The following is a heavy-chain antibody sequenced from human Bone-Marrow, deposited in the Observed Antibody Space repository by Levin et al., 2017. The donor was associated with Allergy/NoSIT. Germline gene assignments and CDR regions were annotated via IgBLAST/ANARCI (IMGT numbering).Heavy chain of an antibody. CDR3: ARDENGSGSYYDY. CDR2: ISYNGFST. J-gene: IGHJ4*02. CDR1: GFTFNSFS. D-gene: IGHD3-10*01. Sequence: PGESLKISCAASGFTFNSFSMHWVRQAPGKGLEFVAAISYNGFSTSYANSVKGRFTISRDNYKNTLYLQLGSLRTEDMAVYYCARDENGSGSYYDYWGQGTLVTVSS. V-gene: IGHV3-64*01.